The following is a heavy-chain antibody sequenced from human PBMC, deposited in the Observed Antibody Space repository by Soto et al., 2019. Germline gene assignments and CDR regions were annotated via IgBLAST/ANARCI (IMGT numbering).Heavy chain of an antibody. V-gene: IGHV3-23*01. J-gene: IGHJ5*02. CDR1: GFTFSKYA. CDR2: ISAGGGTT. CDR3: AKGDSSTRGFRFS. Sequence: VQLWESGGGLVQPGGSLRLSCAASGFTFSKYAMSWVRQAPGKGLECVSGISAGGGTTYYADSVKGRFTISRDNSKNTVYLQMNSLRAENAAVYFCAKGDSSTRGFRFSWGQGTVVTVSS. D-gene: IGHD5-12*01.